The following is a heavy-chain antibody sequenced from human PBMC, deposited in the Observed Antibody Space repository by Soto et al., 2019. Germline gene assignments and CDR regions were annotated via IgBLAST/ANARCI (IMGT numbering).Heavy chain of an antibody. CDR2: IYYDGST. Sequence: PSETLSLTCTVSGGAISGYFWSWIRQSPGKGLEWIAYIYYDGSTSYNPSFKSRVRVSVDTPGNQFSLSLGSLTAADTAIYHCARHYSSGTYPLDHWGQGILVTVSS. CDR1: GGAISGYF. CDR3: ARHYSSGTYPLDH. D-gene: IGHD3-10*01. J-gene: IGHJ5*02. V-gene: IGHV4-59*01.